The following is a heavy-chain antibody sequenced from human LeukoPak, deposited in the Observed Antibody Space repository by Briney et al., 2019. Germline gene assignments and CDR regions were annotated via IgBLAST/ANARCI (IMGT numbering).Heavy chain of an antibody. CDR2: ISAYNGNT. Sequence: ASVKVSCKASGYTFTSYGISWVRQAPGQGLEWMGWISAYNGNTNYAQKFQGRVTMTRDTSTSTVYMELSSLRSEDTAVYYCARDGFAVIGVTWSDHWGQGTLVTVSS. J-gene: IGHJ4*02. V-gene: IGHV1-18*01. D-gene: IGHD2-21*01. CDR1: GYTFTSYG. CDR3: ARDGFAVIGVTWSDH.